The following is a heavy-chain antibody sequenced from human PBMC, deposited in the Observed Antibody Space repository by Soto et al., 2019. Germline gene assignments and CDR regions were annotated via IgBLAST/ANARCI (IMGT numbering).Heavy chain of an antibody. D-gene: IGHD6-13*01. CDR1: GGSFSGYY. J-gene: IGHJ4*02. V-gene: IGHV4-34*01. Sequence: QVQLQQWGAGLLKPSETLSLTCAVYGGSFSGYYWSWIRQPPGKGLEWIGEINHSGSTNYNPSLKSRVTISVDTSKNQFSLKLSSVTAADTAVYYCASTVDVAAAGNFDYWGQGTLVTVSS. CDR2: INHSGST. CDR3: ASTVDVAAAGNFDY.